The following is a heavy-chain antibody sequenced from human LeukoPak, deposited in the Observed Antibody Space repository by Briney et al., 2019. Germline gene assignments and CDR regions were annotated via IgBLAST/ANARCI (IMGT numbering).Heavy chain of an antibody. CDR2: IYYSGST. V-gene: IGHV4-39*07. J-gene: IGHJ4*02. D-gene: IGHD3-3*01. CDR3: AREVFWSPSIDY. Sequence: SETLSLTCTVSGGSISSSSYYWGWIRQPPGKGLEWIGSIYYSGSTHYNPSLKSRVTISVDTSKNQFSLKLSSVTAADTAVYYCAREVFWSPSIDYWGQGTLVTVSS. CDR1: GGSISSSSYY.